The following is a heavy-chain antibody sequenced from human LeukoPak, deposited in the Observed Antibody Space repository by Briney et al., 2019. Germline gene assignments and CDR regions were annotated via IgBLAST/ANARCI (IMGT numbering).Heavy chain of an antibody. CDR2: IYPCDSET. CDR1: GYSFTSYW. CDR3: ARHRYGSETQGAFDI. D-gene: IGHD3-10*01. J-gene: IGHJ3*02. Sequence: NLGKSLKIPCKGSGYSFTSYWIGWVRQMPGKGLDGMGIIYPCDSETRNSPSFQGQVTISADKSISPAYLQWSSLKASHTAMYYCARHRYGSETQGAFDIWGQGTTVTVSS. V-gene: IGHV5-51*01.